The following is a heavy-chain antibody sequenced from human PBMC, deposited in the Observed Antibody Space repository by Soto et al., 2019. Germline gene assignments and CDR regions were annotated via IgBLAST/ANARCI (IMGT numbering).Heavy chain of an antibody. J-gene: IGHJ4*02. D-gene: IGHD6-19*01. V-gene: IGHV1-46*01. CDR2: ISPSGFST. Sequence: ASVKVSCKASGGTFSSYAISWVRQAPGQGLEWMGLISPSGFSTSYAQRFQGRVTMTNDTSTSTFYMELSSLTSEDTAVYYCAREAVAFDYWGQGTLVTVSS. CDR1: GGTFSSYA. CDR3: AREAVAFDY.